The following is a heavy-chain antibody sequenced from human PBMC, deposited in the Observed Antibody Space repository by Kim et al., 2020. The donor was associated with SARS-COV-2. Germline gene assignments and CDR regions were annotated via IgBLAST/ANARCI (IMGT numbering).Heavy chain of an antibody. J-gene: IGHJ4*02. CDR2: IYSDGTTK. V-gene: IGHV3-23*03. CDR1: GLTFSSYA. CDR3: AKDHFRSSGDF. D-gene: IGHD3-3*02. Sequence: GGSLRLSCVVSGLTFSSYAMSWLRQAPGKGLEWVSVIYSDGTTKFYVGSVMVRFTVSRDNSKDTLFLQMNNLRAEDPAVYFCAKDHFRSSGDFWGQGTLVTVSS.